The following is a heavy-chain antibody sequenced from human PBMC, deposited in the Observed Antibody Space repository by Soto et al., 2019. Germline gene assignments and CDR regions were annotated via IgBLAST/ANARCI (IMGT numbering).Heavy chain of an antibody. CDR1: GFTFSSYW. J-gene: IGHJ5*02. CDR3: ARELGFLEWLRFDP. V-gene: IGHV3-74*01. D-gene: IGHD3-3*01. CDR2: INSDGSSI. Sequence: GGSLRLSCAASGFTFSSYWMHWVRQGPGKGLVWVSRINSDGSSISYADSVKGRFTISRDNAKNTLYLQMNSLRAEDTAVYYCARELGFLEWLRFDPWGQGTLVTVSS.